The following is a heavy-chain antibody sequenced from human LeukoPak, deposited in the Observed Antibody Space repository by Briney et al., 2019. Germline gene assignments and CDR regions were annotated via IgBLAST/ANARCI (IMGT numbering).Heavy chain of an antibody. CDR1: GYTFTAYY. V-gene: IGHV1-2*02. D-gene: IGHD4-23*01. CDR2: INPNSGGT. CDR3: ARPQDHGGNVENFNI. J-gene: IGHJ3*02. Sequence: ASVKVSCKASGYTFTAYYIHWARQAPGQGLEWMGWINPNSGGTNYALKFRGRVTMTRDTSISTASMELSRLISDDTAVYYCARPQDHGGNVENFNIWGQGTMVTVSS.